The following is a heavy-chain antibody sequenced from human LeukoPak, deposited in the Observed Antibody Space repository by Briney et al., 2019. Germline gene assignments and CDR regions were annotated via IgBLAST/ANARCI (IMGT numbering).Heavy chain of an antibody. Sequence: GGSLRLSCAASGFTFSSYGMSWVRQAPGKGLEWVAFIRYDGSNKYYADSVKGRFTISRDNSKNTLYLQMNSLRAEDTAVYYCAKGPHHYYDSSGMGFDPWGQGTLVTVSS. J-gene: IGHJ5*02. CDR2: IRYDGSNK. CDR1: GFTFSSYG. CDR3: AKGPHHYYDSSGMGFDP. V-gene: IGHV3-30*02. D-gene: IGHD3-22*01.